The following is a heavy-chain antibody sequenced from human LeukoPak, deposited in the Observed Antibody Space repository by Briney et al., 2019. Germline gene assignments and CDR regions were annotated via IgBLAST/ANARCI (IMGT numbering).Heavy chain of an antibody. J-gene: IGHJ4*02. CDR2: INHSGST. V-gene: IGHV4-34*01. Sequence: QXPGKGXXXXXEINHSGSTNYNPSLKSRVTISVDTSKNQFSLKLSSVTAADTAVYYCAREGVIAVAGRVPFDYWGQGTLVTVSS. CDR3: AREGVIAVAGRVPFDY. D-gene: IGHD6-19*01.